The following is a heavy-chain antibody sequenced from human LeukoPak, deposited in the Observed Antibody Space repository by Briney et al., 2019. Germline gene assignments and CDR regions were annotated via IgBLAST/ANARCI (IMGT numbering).Heavy chain of an antibody. D-gene: IGHD6-13*01. Sequence: NASETLSLTCAVYGGSFSGYYWRWIRQPPGKGLEWIGENNHSGSTNYNPPLKSRVTISVDTSKNQLSLKLSSVTAADSVVYYCARLPIAAAGTGWFDPWGQGTLVTVSS. CDR2: NNHSGST. V-gene: IGHV4-34*01. CDR3: ARLPIAAAGTGWFDP. CDR1: GGSFSGYY. J-gene: IGHJ5*02.